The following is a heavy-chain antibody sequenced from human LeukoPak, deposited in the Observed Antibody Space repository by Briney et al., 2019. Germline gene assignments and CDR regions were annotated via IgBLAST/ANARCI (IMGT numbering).Heavy chain of an antibody. CDR1: GGSISSSNW. CDR3: ARRNGYYDSSGYRY. D-gene: IGHD3-22*01. V-gene: IGHV4-4*02. CDR2: IYHSGST. J-gene: IGHJ4*02. Sequence: SETLSLTCAVSGGSISSSNWWSWVRQPPGKGLEWIGEIYHSGSTNYNPSLKSRVTISVDKSKNQFSLKLSSVTAADTAAYYCARRNGYYDSSGYRYWGQGTLVTVSS.